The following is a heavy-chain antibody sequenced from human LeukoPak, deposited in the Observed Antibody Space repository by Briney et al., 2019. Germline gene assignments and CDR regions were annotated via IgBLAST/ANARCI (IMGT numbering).Heavy chain of an antibody. J-gene: IGHJ3*02. CDR2: IHYSGST. D-gene: IGHD5-24*01. CDR3: ARAARGWLPHNAFDI. V-gene: IGHV4-59*01. CDR1: GGSISSYY. Sequence: SETLSLTCTVSGGSISSYYWSWIRQPPGKGLEWIGYIHYSGSTNYNPSLKSRVTISVDTSKNQFSLKLSSVTAADTAVYYCARAARGWLPHNAFDIWGQGTMVTVSS.